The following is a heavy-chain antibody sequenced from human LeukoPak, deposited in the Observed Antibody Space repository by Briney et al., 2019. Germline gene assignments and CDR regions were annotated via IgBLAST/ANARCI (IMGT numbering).Heavy chain of an antibody. V-gene: IGHV4-38-2*02. Sequence: SETLSLTCTVSGYSISTGYYWGWIRQPPGKGLEWIGSIYYSGSTYYNPSLKSRVTISVDTSKNQFSLKLSSVTAADTAVYYCARGLRFLEWLAHYMDVWGKGTTVTVSS. CDR1: GYSISTGYY. J-gene: IGHJ6*03. CDR3: ARGLRFLEWLAHYMDV. D-gene: IGHD3-3*01. CDR2: IYYSGST.